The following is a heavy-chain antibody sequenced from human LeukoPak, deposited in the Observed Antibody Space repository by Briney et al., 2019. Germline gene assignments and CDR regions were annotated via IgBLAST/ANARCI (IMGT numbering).Heavy chain of an antibody. CDR2: ISSSSSYI. J-gene: IGHJ4*02. V-gene: IGHV3-21*04. CDR3: AKGDFGVVSDY. D-gene: IGHD3-3*01. CDR1: GFTFSSYS. Sequence: GGSLRLSCAASGFTFSSYSMNWVRQAPGKGLEWVSSISSSSSYIYYADSVKGRLTISRDNSKNTLYLQMNSLRAEDTAVYYCAKGDFGVVSDYWGQGTLVTVSS.